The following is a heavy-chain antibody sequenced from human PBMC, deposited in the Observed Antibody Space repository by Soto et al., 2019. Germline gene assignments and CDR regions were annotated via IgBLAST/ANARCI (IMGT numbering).Heavy chain of an antibody. V-gene: IGHV4-59*01. CDR1: GGSISSYY. CDR3: ARGNSPYYYYSYMDV. J-gene: IGHJ6*03. CDR2: IYYSGST. D-gene: IGHD1-1*01. Sequence: QVQLQESGPGLVKPSETLSLTCTVSGGSISSYYWSWIRQPPGKGLEWIGYIYYSGSTNYNPSLKSRVTISVDTSKNQFSLKLSSVTAADTAVYYCARGNSPYYYYSYMDVWGKGTTVTVSS.